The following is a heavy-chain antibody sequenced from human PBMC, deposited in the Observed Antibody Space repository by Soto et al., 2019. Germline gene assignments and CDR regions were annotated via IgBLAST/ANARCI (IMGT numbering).Heavy chain of an antibody. Sequence: SETLSLTCAVYGGSFSGYYWSWIRQPPGKGLEWIGEINHSGSTNYNPSLKSRVTISVDTSKNQFSLKLSSVTADDTAVYYCAKSSRQYASAIQAFFDPWGLGTLVTVSS. CDR2: INHSGST. V-gene: IGHV4-34*01. CDR3: AKSSRQYASAIQAFFDP. D-gene: IGHD2-2*01. J-gene: IGHJ5*02. CDR1: GGSFSGYY.